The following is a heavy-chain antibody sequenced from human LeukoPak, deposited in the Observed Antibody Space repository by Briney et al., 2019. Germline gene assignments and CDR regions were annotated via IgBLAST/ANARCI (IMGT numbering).Heavy chain of an antibody. CDR3: ARDNYDILTGYSSLEY. J-gene: IGHJ4*02. D-gene: IGHD3-9*01. CDR2: IYYSGST. V-gene: IGHV4-39*07. CDR1: GGSISSSSYC. Sequence: PSETLSLTCNVSGGSISSSSYCWGWIRQPPGKGLEWIGSIYYSGSTYYNPSLKSRVTISVDTSKNQFSLKLSSVTAADTAVYYCARDNYDILTGYSSLEYWGQGTLVIVSS.